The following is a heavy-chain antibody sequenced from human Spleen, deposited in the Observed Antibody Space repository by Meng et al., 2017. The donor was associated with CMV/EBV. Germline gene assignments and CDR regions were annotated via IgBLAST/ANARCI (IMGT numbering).Heavy chain of an antibody. CDR3: ASTAGGYYDFWSGWFDP. CDR1: GYSISSGYY. D-gene: IGHD3-3*01. V-gene: IGHV4-38-2*02. Sequence: SETLSLTCTVSGYSISSGYYWGWVRQPPGKGLEWIGSIYHSGSTYYNPSLKSRVTISVDTSKNQFSLKLSSVTAADTAVYYCASTAGGYYDFWSGWFDPWGQGTLVTVSS. J-gene: IGHJ5*02. CDR2: IYHSGST.